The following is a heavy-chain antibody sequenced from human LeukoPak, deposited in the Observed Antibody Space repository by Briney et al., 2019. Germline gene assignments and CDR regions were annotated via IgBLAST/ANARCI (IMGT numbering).Heavy chain of an antibody. Sequence: ASVKVSCKASGYTFTGYYMHWVRQAPGQGLEWMGWINPNSGGTNYAQKFQGRVTMTRDTSISTAYMELSRLRSDDTAVYCCARVVTMVRGVIELGYWGQGTPVTVSS. J-gene: IGHJ4*02. CDR2: INPNSGGT. D-gene: IGHD3-10*01. V-gene: IGHV1-2*02. CDR1: GYTFTGYY. CDR3: ARVVTMVRGVIELGY.